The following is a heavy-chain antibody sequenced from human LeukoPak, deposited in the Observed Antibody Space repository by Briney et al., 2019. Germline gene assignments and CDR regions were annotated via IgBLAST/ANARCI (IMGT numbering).Heavy chain of an antibody. CDR1: GYTFTGYY. CDR2: INPDSGGT. J-gene: IGHJ6*02. D-gene: IGHD2-15*01. CDR3: ARLSDCSGGSCYVLGMDV. Sequence: ASVKVSCKASGYTFTGYYMHWGRQAPGQGLEWMGWINPDSGGTNYAQKFQGRVTMTRDTSITTAYMELSRLRSDDTAVYFCARLSDCSGGSCYVLGMDVWGQGTTVTVSS. V-gene: IGHV1-2*02.